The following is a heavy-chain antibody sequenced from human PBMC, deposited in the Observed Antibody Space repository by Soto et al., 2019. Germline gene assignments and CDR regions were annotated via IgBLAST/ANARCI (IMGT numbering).Heavy chain of an antibody. Sequence: GGSLRLSCVASGFTFSGDSMNWVRQAPGKGLEWVSYISGSSKTTYYADSVKGRFTISRDNAKNSLYLQMNSLRDEDTAVYYCARDKKWEFDYWGQGALVTVSS. D-gene: IGHD1-26*01. CDR2: ISGSSKTT. J-gene: IGHJ4*02. V-gene: IGHV3-48*02. CDR1: GFTFSGDS. CDR3: ARDKKWEFDY.